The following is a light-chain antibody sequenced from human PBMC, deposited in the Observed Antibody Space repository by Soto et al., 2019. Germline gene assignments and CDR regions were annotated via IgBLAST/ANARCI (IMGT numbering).Light chain of an antibody. J-gene: IGKJ1*01. V-gene: IGKV3-11*01. CDR1: QSVINY. CDR2: DAS. CDR3: RQRSNWRT. Sequence: EIVLTQSPATLSLSPGERATLSCRASQSVINYLTWYQQKPGQAPRLLIYDASKRATDIPARLSVSWSGTDFSLTLSSLEPEDCAVYYCRQRSNWRTFGQGTKVEIK.